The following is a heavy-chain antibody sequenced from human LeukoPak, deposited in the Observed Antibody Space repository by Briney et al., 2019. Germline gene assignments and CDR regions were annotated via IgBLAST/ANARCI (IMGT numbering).Heavy chain of an antibody. CDR1: GGSISSSSYY. V-gene: IGHV4-39*01. Sequence: SETLSLTCTVSGGSISSSSYYWGWIRRPPGKGLEWIGTIYYSGSTYYNPSLKSRVTISVDTSKNQFSLKPSSVTAADTAVYYCARIILCRGGSCLDYWGQGTLVTVSS. CDR2: IYYSGST. D-gene: IGHD2-15*01. CDR3: ARIILCRGGSCLDY. J-gene: IGHJ4*02.